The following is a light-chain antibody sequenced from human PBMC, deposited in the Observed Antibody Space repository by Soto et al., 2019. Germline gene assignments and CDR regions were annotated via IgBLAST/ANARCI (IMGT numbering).Light chain of an antibody. CDR3: CSLTNGATWV. V-gene: IGLV2-23*01. J-gene: IGLJ3*02. Sequence: QSALTQPASVSGSPGQPITISCPGTNSDVGSHNFVSWYQQYPGKAPKLLIYEASKRPSGLSNRFSGSKSGNTASLTISVLQAEDEADYYCCSLTNGATWVVGGGTKLTVL. CDR2: EAS. CDR1: NSDVGSHNF.